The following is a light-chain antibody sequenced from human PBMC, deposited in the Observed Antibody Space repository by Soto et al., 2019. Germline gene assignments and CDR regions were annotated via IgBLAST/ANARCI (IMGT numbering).Light chain of an antibody. Sequence: EILSTYFPGTLSLSPVEAAAVSCRSSQSVSSRYLAWYQQKPGQAPRLLIYGASSRATGIPHRFSGSGSGTDFTLTISRLEPPDFPVSYCQQYGSTPRWTFGQGTKVDIK. V-gene: IGKV3-20*01. CDR3: QQYGSTPRWT. CDR1: QSVSSRY. CDR2: GAS. J-gene: IGKJ1*01.